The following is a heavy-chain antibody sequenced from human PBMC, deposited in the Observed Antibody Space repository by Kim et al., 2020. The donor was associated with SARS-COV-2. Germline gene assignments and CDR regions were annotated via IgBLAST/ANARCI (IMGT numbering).Heavy chain of an antibody. CDR1: GFTFRSYS. V-gene: IGHV3-21*01. Sequence: GGSLRLSCAASGFTFRSYSMNWVRQAPGKGLEWVSSISSGSSYIYYADSMKGRFTISRDNAKNSLYLQMNSLRAEDTAVYYCAKVRVDYSNYGAFDYWGQGTLVTVSS. J-gene: IGHJ4*02. CDR2: ISSGSSYI. CDR3: AKVRVDYSNYGAFDY. D-gene: IGHD4-4*01.